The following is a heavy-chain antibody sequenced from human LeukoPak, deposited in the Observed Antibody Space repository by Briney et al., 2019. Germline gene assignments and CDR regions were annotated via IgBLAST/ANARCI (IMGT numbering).Heavy chain of an antibody. V-gene: IGHV3-48*03. CDR3: ARGAGCVFDY. CDR1: GFIFSTYE. J-gene: IGHJ4*02. Sequence: GGSLRLSCAASGFIFSTYEINWVRQAPGKGLEWVSCISTSGDTTYYADSVEGRFTVSRDNAKNSLFMQMNSLRAEDTGIYYCARGAGCVFDYWGQGTLVAISS. D-gene: IGHD2-15*01. CDR2: ISTSGDTT.